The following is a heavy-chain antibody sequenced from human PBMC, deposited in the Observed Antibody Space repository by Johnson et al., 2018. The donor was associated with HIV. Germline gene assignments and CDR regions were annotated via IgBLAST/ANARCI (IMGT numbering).Heavy chain of an antibody. D-gene: IGHD1-26*01. CDR3: AKDVGGWELVLDAFDI. CDR1: GFTFDDHG. Sequence: VQLVESGGGVVRPGGSLRLSCAASGFTFDDHGMSWVRQVPGKGLEWVSSIDWTGGRQGYADSVRVRFTISRDNAKNSLYLQMNSLSAADTAVYYCAKDVGGWELVLDAFDIWGQGTMVTVSS. CDR2: IDWTGGRQ. J-gene: IGHJ3*02. V-gene: IGHV3-20*04.